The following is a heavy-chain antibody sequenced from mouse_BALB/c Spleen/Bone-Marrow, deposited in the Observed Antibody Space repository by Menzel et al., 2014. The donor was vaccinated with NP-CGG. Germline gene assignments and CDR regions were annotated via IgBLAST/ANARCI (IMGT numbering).Heavy chain of an antibody. Sequence: VMLVESGAELVRPGVSVKISCKGSGYTFTDYAMHWVKQSHAKSIEWIGLISNYYGDASYNQKFKGKATMTVDKSSSTAYMELARLTSEDSAIYYCARSGKVRNAMDYWGQGTSVTVS. D-gene: IGHD2-14*01. V-gene: IGHV1S137*01. CDR1: GYTFTDYA. J-gene: IGHJ4*01. CDR3: ARSGKVRNAMDY. CDR2: ISNYYGDA.